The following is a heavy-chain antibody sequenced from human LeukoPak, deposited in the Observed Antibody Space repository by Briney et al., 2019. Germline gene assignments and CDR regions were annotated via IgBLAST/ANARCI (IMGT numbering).Heavy chain of an antibody. CDR2: IYYSGST. D-gene: IGHD6-13*01. J-gene: IGHJ4*02. V-gene: IGHV4-31*03. Sequence: SRTLSLTCTVSGGSISSGGYYWSWIRQHPGKGLEWIGYIYYSGSTYYNPSLKSRVTISVDTSKNQFSLKLSSVTAADTAVYYCARAGKQQLPHYWGQGTLVTVSS. CDR3: ARAGKQQLPHY. CDR1: GGSISSGGYY.